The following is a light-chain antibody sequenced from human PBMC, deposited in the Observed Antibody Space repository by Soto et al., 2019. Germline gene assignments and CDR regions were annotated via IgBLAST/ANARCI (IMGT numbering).Light chain of an antibody. J-gene: IGKJ5*01. CDR1: QSVGSTY. V-gene: IGKV3-20*01. Sequence: EILLTQSPGTLSLSPGERATLSCRASQSVGSTYLAWYKQKPGQAPRLLIFGASSRATGIPDRFSGSGSGTGFTLTISRLQPEDVAGYYCQQYGSSPITFGQGTRLEIK. CDR3: QQYGSSPIT. CDR2: GAS.